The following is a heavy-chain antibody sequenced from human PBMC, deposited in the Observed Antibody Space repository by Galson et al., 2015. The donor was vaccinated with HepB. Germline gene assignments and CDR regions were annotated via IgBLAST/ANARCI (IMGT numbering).Heavy chain of an antibody. CDR2: IRYDGSNK. CDR3: AKDPTGPATYYYGMDV. Sequence: SLRLSCAASGFTFSSYGMHWVRQAPGKGLEWVAFIRYDGSNKYYADSVKGRFTISRDNSKNTLYLQMNSLRAEDTAVYYCAKDPTGPATYYYGMDVWGQGTTVTVSS. CDR1: GFTFSSYG. J-gene: IGHJ6*02. V-gene: IGHV3-30*02.